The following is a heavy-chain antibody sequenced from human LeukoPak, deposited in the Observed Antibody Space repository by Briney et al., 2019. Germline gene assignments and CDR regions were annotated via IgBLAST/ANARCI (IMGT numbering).Heavy chain of an antibody. J-gene: IGHJ4*02. Sequence: GGSLRLSCAASGFTFSNYAMGWVRQAPGKGPEWVSSIRYNIENTHYADAVQGRFTISRDNSKNTLYLQMNSLRAEDTARYYCAKASTPDTGYYFDSRGQGTLVSVSS. D-gene: IGHD3-9*01. CDR2: IRYNIENT. V-gene: IGHV3-23*01. CDR3: AKASTPDTGYYFDS. CDR1: GFTFSNYA.